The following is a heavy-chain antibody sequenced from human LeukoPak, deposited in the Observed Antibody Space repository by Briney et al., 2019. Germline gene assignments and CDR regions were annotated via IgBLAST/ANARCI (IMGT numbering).Heavy chain of an antibody. CDR1: GYSFTSYW. CDR2: IYPGDSDT. J-gene: IGHJ4*02. D-gene: IGHD6-19*01. Sequence: GESLKISCKGSGYSFTSYWIGWVRQMPGKGLEWMGIIYPGDSDTRYSPSFQGQVTISADKSISTAYLQWSSLKVSDTAMYYCVKREDSSGWWAYYFDQWGQGTLVTVSS. V-gene: IGHV5-51*01. CDR3: VKREDSSGWWAYYFDQ.